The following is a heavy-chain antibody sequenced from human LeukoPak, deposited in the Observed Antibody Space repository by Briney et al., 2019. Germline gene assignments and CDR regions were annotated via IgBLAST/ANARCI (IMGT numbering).Heavy chain of an antibody. CDR1: GFTFSSYA. J-gene: IGHJ4*02. Sequence: GGSLRLSCAASGFTFSSYAMSWVRQAPGKGLEWVSAISGSGGSTYYADSVKGRFTISRDNSKNTLYLQMNSLRAEDTALYYCALYDSSGYYSRWGQGTLVTVSS. V-gene: IGHV3-23*01. D-gene: IGHD3-22*01. CDR2: ISGSGGST. CDR3: ALYDSSGYYSR.